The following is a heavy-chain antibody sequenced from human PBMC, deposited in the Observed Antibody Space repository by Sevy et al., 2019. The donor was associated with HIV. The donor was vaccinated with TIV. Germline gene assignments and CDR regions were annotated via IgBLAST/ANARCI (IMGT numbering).Heavy chain of an antibody. Sequence: GGSLRLSCAASGFTFSDYYMSWIRQAPGKGLEWISYISGSDGTIYYADSVKGRFTISRDNAKNSLHLQMNSLRAEDTAVYYCARDHVKEGDLGDYYYYAMDVWGQRTTVTVSS. CDR1: GFTFSDYY. CDR3: ARDHVKEGDLGDYYYYAMDV. J-gene: IGHJ6*02. D-gene: IGHD2-21*02. CDR2: ISGSDGTI. V-gene: IGHV3-11*01.